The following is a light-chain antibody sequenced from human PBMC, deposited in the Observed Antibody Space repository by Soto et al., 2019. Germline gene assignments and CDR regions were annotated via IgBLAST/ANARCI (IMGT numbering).Light chain of an antibody. V-gene: IGLV2-8*01. J-gene: IGLJ1*01. CDR3: SSYAGSNSYV. CDR2: EVT. Sequence: QAVLTQPPSASGSPGQSVTISCTGTSSDVGGYNYVSWYQQHPGKAPKLMIYEVTKRPSGVPDRFSGFKSGNTGSLTVSGLPAEDEADYYCSSYAGSNSYVFGNGTKVTVL. CDR1: SSDVGGYNY.